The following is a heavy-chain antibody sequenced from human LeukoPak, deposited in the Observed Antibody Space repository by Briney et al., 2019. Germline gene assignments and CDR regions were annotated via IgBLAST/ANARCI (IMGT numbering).Heavy chain of an antibody. Sequence: GGSLRLSCAASGFTFSSYAMHWVRQAPGKGLEWVAVISYDGSNKYYADSVKGRFTISRDNSKNTLYLQMNSLRAEDTAVYYCAREKFGELLSPLDYWGQGTLVTVSS. J-gene: IGHJ4*02. D-gene: IGHD3-10*01. CDR1: GFTFSSYA. CDR3: AREKFGELLSPLDY. V-gene: IGHV3-30*04. CDR2: ISYDGSNK.